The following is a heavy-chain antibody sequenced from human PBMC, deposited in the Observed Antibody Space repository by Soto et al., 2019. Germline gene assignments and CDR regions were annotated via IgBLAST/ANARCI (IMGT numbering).Heavy chain of an antibody. J-gene: IGHJ6*02. CDR3: ARVLNYYDFWSGPGVYGMDV. D-gene: IGHD3-3*01. CDR2: MNPNSGNT. CDR1: GYTFTSYD. Sequence: ASVKVSCKASGYTFTSYDINWVRRATGQGLEWMGWMNPNSGNTGYAQKFQGRVTMTRNTSISTAYMELSSLRSEDTAVYYCARVLNYYDFWSGPGVYGMDVWGQGTTVTVSS. V-gene: IGHV1-8*01.